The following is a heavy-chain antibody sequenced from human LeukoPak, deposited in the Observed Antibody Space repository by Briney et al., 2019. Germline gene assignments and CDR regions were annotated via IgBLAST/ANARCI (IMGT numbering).Heavy chain of an antibody. CDR2: ISSSSSYI. CDR3: ARARGDSSSWYNDY. J-gene: IGHJ4*02. V-gene: IGHV3-21*01. D-gene: IGHD6-13*01. CDR1: GFTFSSCS. Sequence: GGSLRLSCAASGFTFSSCSMNWVRQAPGKGLEWVSSISSSSSYIYYADSVKGRFTISRDNAKNSLYLQMNSLRAEDTAVYYCARARGDSSSWYNDYWGQGTLVTVSS.